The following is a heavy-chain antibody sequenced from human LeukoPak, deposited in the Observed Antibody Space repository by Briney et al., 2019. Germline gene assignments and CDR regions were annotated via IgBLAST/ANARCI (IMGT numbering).Heavy chain of an antibody. CDR3: ARDGVDILTGYHSSY. Sequence: ASVTVSCTASGYTFTSYGISWVRQAPGQGLEWMGWISAYNGNTNYAQKLQGRVTMTTDTSTSTAYMELRSLRSDDTAVYYCARDGVDILTGYHSSYWGQGTLVTVSS. V-gene: IGHV1-18*04. D-gene: IGHD3-9*01. CDR2: ISAYNGNT. J-gene: IGHJ4*02. CDR1: GYTFTSYG.